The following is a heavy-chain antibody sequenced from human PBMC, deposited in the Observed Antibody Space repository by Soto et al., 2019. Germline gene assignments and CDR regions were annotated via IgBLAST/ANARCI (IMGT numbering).Heavy chain of an antibody. D-gene: IGHD1-26*01. CDR1: GFTFSSYA. CDR3: ARPHWDHKTHDAVDI. V-gene: IGHV3-30-3*01. CDR2: ISYDGSNK. J-gene: IGHJ3*02. Sequence: QVQLVESGGGVIQPGRSLRLSCAASGFTFSSYAMHWVRQATGKGLEWVAVISYDGSNKYYADSVKGRFTISRDNSKNTLYLQMNRLRAEETDVYDCARPHWDHKTHDAVDIWGQGTMVTVSS.